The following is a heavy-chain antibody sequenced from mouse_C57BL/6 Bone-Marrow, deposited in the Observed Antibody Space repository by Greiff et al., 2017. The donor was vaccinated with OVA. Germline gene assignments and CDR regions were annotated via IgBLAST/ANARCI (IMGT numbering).Heavy chain of an antibody. D-gene: IGHD1-1*02. Sequence: QVQLKQPGAELVMPGASVKLSCKASGYTFTSYWMHWVKQRPGQGLEWIGEIDPSDSYTNYNQKFKGKSTLTVDKSSSTAYMQLSSLTSEDSAVYYCARRQKLWGFAYWGQGTLVTVSA. CDR3: ARRQKLWGFAY. J-gene: IGHJ3*01. V-gene: IGHV1-69*01. CDR1: GYTFTSYW. CDR2: IDPSDSYT.